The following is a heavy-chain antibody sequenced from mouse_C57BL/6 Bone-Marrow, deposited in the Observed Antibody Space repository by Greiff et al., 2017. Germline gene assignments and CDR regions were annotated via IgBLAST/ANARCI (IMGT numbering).Heavy chain of an antibody. D-gene: IGHD1-2*01. CDR3: ERRLVRYWYCDV. CDR1: GYTFTNYW. J-gene: IGHJ1*03. V-gene: IGHV1-63*01. Sequence: QVQLKQSGAELVRPGTSVKMSCKASGYTFTNYWIGWAKQRPGHGLEWIGDIYPGGGYTNYNEKFKGKATLTADKSSSTAYIQFSSLTSEDSAIYYFERRLVRYWYCDVGGTGTTVTVSS. CDR2: IYPGGGYT.